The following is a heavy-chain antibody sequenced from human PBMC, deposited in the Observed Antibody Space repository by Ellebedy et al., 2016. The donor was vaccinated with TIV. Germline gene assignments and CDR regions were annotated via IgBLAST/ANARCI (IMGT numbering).Heavy chain of an antibody. J-gene: IGHJ4*02. Sequence: AASVKVSCKASGYTFTSYFMHWVRQAPGQGPEWMGIINPSVGSTTYAQKLQGRVTMTRDTSTSTVYMELSSLRSEDTAVYYCARARSSGWLHTPDYWGQGTLVAVSS. CDR1: GYTFTSYF. CDR2: INPSVGST. V-gene: IGHV1-46*04. D-gene: IGHD6-19*01. CDR3: ARARSSGWLHTPDY.